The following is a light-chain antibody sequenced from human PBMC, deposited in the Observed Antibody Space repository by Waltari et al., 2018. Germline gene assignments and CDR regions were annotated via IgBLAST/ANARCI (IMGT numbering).Light chain of an antibody. CDR1: SSNIGSNT. J-gene: IGLJ3*02. V-gene: IGLV1-44*01. CDR3: AGWDDSLNGWV. Sequence: QSVLTQPPSASGTPGQRVTISCSGSSSNIGSNTVNWYHQLPGTAPKLLIYSNNQRPSGVPDRFSGAESGTSASLSISGLQSEDEADYYCAGWDDSLNGWVFGGGTKLTVL. CDR2: SNN.